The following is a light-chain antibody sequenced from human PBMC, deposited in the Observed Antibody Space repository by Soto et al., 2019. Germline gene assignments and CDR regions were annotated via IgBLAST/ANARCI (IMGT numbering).Light chain of an antibody. CDR3: QQRSNWPST. V-gene: IGKV3-11*01. CDR2: DAS. Sequence: EIVLTQSPAALSLSPRERATLSCRASQSVSSYLAWYQQKPGQAPRLLIYDASNRATGIPARFSGSGSGTDFALPISSLEPEDFAVYYCQQRSNWPSTFGGGTKVDIK. CDR1: QSVSSY. J-gene: IGKJ4*01.